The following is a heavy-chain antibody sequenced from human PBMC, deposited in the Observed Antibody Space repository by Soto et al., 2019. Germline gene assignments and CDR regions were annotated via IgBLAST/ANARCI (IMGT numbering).Heavy chain of an antibody. Sequence: ASVKVSCKAPGYTFSDYYLHWLRQAPGQGLEWMGWISPKSGGTHYAPKFEGRVTLTTDTSISTAFMELSRLTSDDTAVYYCARGPRTQLWFPNVYWGQGTLVTVSS. CDR3: ARGPRTQLWFPNVY. CDR2: ISPKSGGT. V-gene: IGHV1-2*02. D-gene: IGHD5-18*01. CDR1: GYTFSDYY. J-gene: IGHJ4*02.